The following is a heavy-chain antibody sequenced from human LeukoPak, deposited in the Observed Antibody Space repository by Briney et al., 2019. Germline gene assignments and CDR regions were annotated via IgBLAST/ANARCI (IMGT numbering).Heavy chain of an antibody. J-gene: IGHJ4*02. CDR2: ISSSSSTI. Sequence: GGSLRLSCAASGFTFSSYSMNRVRQAPGKGLQWVSYISSSSSTIYYADSVKGRFTISRDNAKNSLYLQMNSLRAEDTAVYYCARGQYYDSSGYGGSWGQGTLVTVSS. V-gene: IGHV3-48*01. CDR3: ARGQYYDSSGYGGS. CDR1: GFTFSSYS. D-gene: IGHD3-22*01.